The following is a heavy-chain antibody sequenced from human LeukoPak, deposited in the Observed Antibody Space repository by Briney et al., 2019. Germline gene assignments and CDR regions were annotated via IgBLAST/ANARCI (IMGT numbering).Heavy chain of an antibody. V-gene: IGHV1-46*01. CDR3: ARPSYCVADNCGYWLDP. Sequence: GASVKVSCKASGYTFTSYGISWVRQAPGQGLEWMGTINPQGDITNYAQRFQGRITLTEDTSTSTVYMELSSLTSEDTAVYYCARPSYCVADNCGYWLDPWGPGTLVTVSS. CDR1: GYTFTSYG. J-gene: IGHJ5*02. D-gene: IGHD2-21*01. CDR2: INPQGDIT.